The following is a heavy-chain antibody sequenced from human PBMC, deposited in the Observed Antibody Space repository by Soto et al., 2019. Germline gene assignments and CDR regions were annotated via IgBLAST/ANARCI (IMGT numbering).Heavy chain of an antibody. V-gene: IGHV4-59*01. CDR3: ARGTVGSSGYYYDYYYYGMDV. CDR1: GGSISSYY. Sequence: SETLSLTCTVSGGSISSYYWSWIRQPPGKGLEWIGYIYYSGSTNYNPPLKSRATISVDTTKNQFSLKLSSVTAADTAVYYCARGTVGSSGYYYDYYYYGMDVWGQGTTVTVSS. D-gene: IGHD3-22*01. J-gene: IGHJ6*02. CDR2: IYYSGST.